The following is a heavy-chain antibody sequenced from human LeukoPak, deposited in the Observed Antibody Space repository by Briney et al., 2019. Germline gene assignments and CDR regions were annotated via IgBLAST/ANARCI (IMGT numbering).Heavy chain of an antibody. J-gene: IGHJ4*02. CDR1: GGSISSNY. D-gene: IGHD6-19*01. V-gene: IGHV4-4*07. Sequence: SETLSLTCTVSGGSISSNYWSWIRQPAGKGLEWIGRIHSSGSTNHNPSLKSRVTVSVDTSKNQFSLRLSSVTAADAAVYYCARVQGSGWYPYWGQGTLVTVSS. CDR3: ARVQGSGWYPY. CDR2: IHSSGST.